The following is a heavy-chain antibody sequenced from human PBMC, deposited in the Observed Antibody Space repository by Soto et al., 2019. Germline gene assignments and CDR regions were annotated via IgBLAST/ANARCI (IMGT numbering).Heavy chain of an antibody. D-gene: IGHD3-3*01. Sequence: ASVKVSCKASGYTFTSYDINWVRQATGQGLEWMGWMNPNSGNTGYAQKFQGRVTMTRNTSISTAYMELSSLRSEDTAVYYCARGSTYYDFWSGYYYMDVWGKGTTVTVSS. CDR1: GYTFTSYD. CDR2: MNPNSGNT. J-gene: IGHJ6*03. V-gene: IGHV1-8*01. CDR3: ARGSTYYDFWSGYYYMDV.